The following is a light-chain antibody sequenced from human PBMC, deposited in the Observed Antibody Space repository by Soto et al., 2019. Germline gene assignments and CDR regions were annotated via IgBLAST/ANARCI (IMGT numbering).Light chain of an antibody. CDR3: QQLNSYPRS. J-gene: IGKJ4*01. Sequence: DIQLTQYTSFLSAYVGYRVTITCRASQDMNTYIAWYQHTPGKAPKLLIYGASTLQSGVPARFSGSESGAVFTLRISSLQPEDFATYYCQQLNSYPRSFGGGTKV. CDR1: QDMNTY. CDR2: GAS. V-gene: IGKV1-9*01.